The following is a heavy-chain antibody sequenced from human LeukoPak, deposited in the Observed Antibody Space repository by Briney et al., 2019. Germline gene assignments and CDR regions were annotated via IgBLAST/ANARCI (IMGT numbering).Heavy chain of an antibody. D-gene: IGHD2-2*01. CDR2: IIPIFGTA. J-gene: IGHJ6*02. CDR3: ATQVGYCSSTSCLYYYGMDV. CDR1: GGTFSSYA. V-gene: IGHV1-69*06. Sequence: SVKVSCKASGGTFSSYAISWVRQAPGQGLEWMGGIIPIFGTANYAQKFQGRVTITADKSTSTAYMELSSLRSEDTAVYYCATQVGYCSSTSCLYYYGMDVWGQGTTVTVSS.